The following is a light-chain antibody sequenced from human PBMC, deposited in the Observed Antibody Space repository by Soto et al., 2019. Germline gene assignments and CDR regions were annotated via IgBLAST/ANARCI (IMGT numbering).Light chain of an antibody. CDR2: AAA. CDR1: QGIGSW. Sequence: DVQMAHSPSAVSASVGGGVTMTCRASQGIGSWLGWYQQKPGKAPKLLIYAAASLQSGVPSRFSATFSGTEFTLTISSLQPQDLATYFCQQANSFPLTFGPGTKVDIK. J-gene: IGKJ3*01. CDR3: QQANSFPLT. V-gene: IGKV1-12*01.